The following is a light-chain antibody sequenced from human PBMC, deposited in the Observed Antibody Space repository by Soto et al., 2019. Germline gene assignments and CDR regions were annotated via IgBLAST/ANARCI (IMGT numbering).Light chain of an antibody. J-gene: IGLJ1*01. CDR1: NSDVGAYSY. V-gene: IGLV2-14*03. Sequence: QSVLTQPASVSGSPGQSITISCTGTNSDVGAYSYVSWYQQYPGKAPKLLIYDVGARPSGISDRFSGSKSGNTASLTISGLQAEDEADYYCCSYTSGSTYVFGAGTKVTVL. CDR2: DVG. CDR3: CSYTSGSTYV.